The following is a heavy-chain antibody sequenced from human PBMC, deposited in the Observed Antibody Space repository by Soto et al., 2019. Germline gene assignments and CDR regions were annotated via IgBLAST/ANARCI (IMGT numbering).Heavy chain of an antibody. J-gene: IGHJ4*02. CDR1: GFTFSNAW. V-gene: IGHV3-15*07. D-gene: IGHD6-6*01. CDR3: TKYSSIAARPGDY. Sequence: EVQLVESGGGLVKPGGSLRLSCAASGFTFSNAWMNWVRQAPGKGLEWVGRIKSKTDGGTTDYAAPVKGRFTISRDDSKNTLYLQMNSLKTEDTAVYYCTKYSSIAARPGDYWGQGTLVTVSS. CDR2: IKSKTDGGTT.